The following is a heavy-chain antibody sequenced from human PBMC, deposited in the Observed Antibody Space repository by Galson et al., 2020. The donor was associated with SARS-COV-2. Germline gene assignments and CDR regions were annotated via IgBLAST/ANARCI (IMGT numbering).Heavy chain of an antibody. CDR3: ARGEVQTLDY. Sequence: SVQVSCKASGGSFSSYDINWVRQAPGQGLEWMGGIIHVFETAKFAQKFQGRVTITADESATTAYMELTSLRSEDTAVYFCARGEVQTLDYWGQGTLVTVSS. CDR2: IIHVFETA. CDR1: GGSFSSYD. J-gene: IGHJ4*02. D-gene: IGHD3-16*01. V-gene: IGHV1-69*13.